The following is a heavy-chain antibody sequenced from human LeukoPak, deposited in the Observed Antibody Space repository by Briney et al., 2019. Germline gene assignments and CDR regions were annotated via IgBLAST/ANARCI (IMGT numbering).Heavy chain of an antibody. Sequence: GGSLRLSCAASGFTVSSNYMSWVRQAPGKGLEWVSAISGSGGSTYYADSVKGRFTISRDNSKNTLHLQMNSLRAEDTAVYYCAKGTRQRGYSYGYVFYFDYWGQGTLVTVSS. CDR3: AKGTRQRGYSYGYVFYFDY. J-gene: IGHJ4*02. CDR1: GFTVSSNY. D-gene: IGHD5-18*01. V-gene: IGHV3-23*01. CDR2: ISGSGGST.